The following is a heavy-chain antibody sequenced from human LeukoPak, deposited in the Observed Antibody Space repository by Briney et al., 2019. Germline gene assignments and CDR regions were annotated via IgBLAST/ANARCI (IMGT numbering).Heavy chain of an antibody. CDR2: INTDGSIT. D-gene: IGHD5-12*01. CDR3: AKDFETLSGSGALDI. CDR1: EFTFSSYW. Sequence: GGSLRLSCAASEFTFSSYWMHWVRQAPGKGLVWVSRINTDGSITNYADSVKGRFTISRDNGKTSLSLQMNSLTIEDTAVYYCAKDFETLSGSGALDIWGQGTTVTVSS. V-gene: IGHV3-74*01. J-gene: IGHJ3*02.